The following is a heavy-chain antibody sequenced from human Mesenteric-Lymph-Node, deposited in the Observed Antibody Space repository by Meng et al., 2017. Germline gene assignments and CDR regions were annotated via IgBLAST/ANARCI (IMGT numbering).Heavy chain of an antibody. D-gene: IGHD6-19*01. CDR2: INPNSGGT. CDR3: AREYSSGSESNDY. CDR1: GYTFTGYY. V-gene: IGHV1-2*06. Sequence: QVQLVQSGAGVKKPGASVKVSCKASGYTFTGYYMHWVRQAPGQGLEWMGRINPNSGGTNYAQKFQGRVTMTRDTSISTAYMELSRLRSDDTAVYYCAREYSSGSESNDYWGQGTLVTVSS. J-gene: IGHJ4*02.